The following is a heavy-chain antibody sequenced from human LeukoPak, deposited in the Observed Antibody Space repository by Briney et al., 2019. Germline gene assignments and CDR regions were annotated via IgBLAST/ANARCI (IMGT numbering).Heavy chain of an antibody. V-gene: IGHV3-21*01. D-gene: IGHD6-19*01. CDR1: GFTFSSYS. Sequence: GGSLRLSCAASGFTFSSYSMNWVRQAPGKGLEWVSPISSSSSYIYYADSVKGRFTISRDNAKNSLYLQMNSLRAEDTAVYYCARDLRWGSSGWQYYFDYWGQGTLVTVSS. CDR3: ARDLRWGSSGWQYYFDY. CDR2: ISSSSSYI. J-gene: IGHJ4*02.